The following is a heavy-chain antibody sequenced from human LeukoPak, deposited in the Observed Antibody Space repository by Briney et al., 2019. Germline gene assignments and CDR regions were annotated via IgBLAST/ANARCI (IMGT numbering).Heavy chain of an antibody. CDR1: GGTFSSYA. CDR3: ARGGDRGLDFDY. J-gene: IGHJ4*02. CDR2: IIPIPGIA. Sequence: SVKVSCKASGGTFSSYAISWVRQAPGQGLEWMGRIIPIPGIANYAQKFQGRVTITADKSTSTAYMELSSLRSEDTAVYYCARGGDRGLDFDYWGQGTLVTVSS. V-gene: IGHV1-69*04. D-gene: IGHD3-10*01.